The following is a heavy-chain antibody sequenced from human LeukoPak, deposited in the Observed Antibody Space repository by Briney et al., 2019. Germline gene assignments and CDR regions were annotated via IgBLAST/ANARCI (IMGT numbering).Heavy chain of an antibody. J-gene: IGHJ3*02. D-gene: IGHD3-16*01. CDR1: GGSFSDYQ. Sequence: TTSETLSLTCAVSGGSFSDYQWNWIRQSPGKGLEWLGEISHSGTTTYNPSLKSRVTISVDTSKNQFSLRLRSVTAADTAVYYCARGLVWRFLLDSRRDSFDIWGQGTTITVSS. CDR2: ISHSGTT. V-gene: IGHV4-34*01. CDR3: ARGLVWRFLLDSRRDSFDI.